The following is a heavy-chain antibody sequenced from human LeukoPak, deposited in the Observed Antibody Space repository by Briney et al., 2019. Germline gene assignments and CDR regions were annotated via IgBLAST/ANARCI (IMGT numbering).Heavy chain of an antibody. CDR2: IKEDGSEK. CDR1: GFSFSSHW. V-gene: IGHV3-7*01. CDR3: ARGPGGSSGSWTINWFDP. Sequence: GGSLRLSCAASGFSFSSHWMSWVRQAPGKGLEWVANIKEDGSEKISVDSVKGRFTISRDNAKNSLYLQMNSLRAEDTAVYYCARGPGGSSGSWTINWFDPWGQGTLVTVSS. D-gene: IGHD3-3*01. J-gene: IGHJ5*02.